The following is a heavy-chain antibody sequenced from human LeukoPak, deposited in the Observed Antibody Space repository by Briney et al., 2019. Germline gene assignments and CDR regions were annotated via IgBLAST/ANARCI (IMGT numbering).Heavy chain of an antibody. D-gene: IGHD3-10*01. V-gene: IGHV3-53*01. CDR1: GFTVSNNY. Sequence: AGSLTHACPASGFTVSNNYMSWVRQPPGKGREWVSLIYSAGRSFYADSVKGRFTISGDNSKNTLYLQMNSLGAEDTAIYYCAGGHEALGYWGQGTLVAVSS. J-gene: IGHJ4*02. CDR3: AGGHEALGY. CDR2: IYSAGRS.